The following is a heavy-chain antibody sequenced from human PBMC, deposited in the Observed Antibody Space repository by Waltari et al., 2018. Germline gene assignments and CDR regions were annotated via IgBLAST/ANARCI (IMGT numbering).Heavy chain of an antibody. Sequence: QVQLVESGGGVVQPGGSLRLSCAASGFTFSSYGMHWVRQAPGKGLEWVAFIRYDGSNKYYADSVKGRFTISRDNSKNTLYLQMNSLRAEDTAVYYCAKDRTIFGVVTSQDYWGQGTLVTVSS. CDR2: IRYDGSNK. V-gene: IGHV3-30*02. CDR3: AKDRTIFGVVTSQDY. J-gene: IGHJ4*02. CDR1: GFTFSSYG. D-gene: IGHD3-3*01.